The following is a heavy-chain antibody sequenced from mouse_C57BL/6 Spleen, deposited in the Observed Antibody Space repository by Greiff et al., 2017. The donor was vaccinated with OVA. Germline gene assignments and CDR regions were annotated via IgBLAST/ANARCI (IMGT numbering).Heavy chain of an antibody. CDR1: GYTFTSYW. V-gene: IGHV1-53*01. J-gene: IGHJ3*01. D-gene: IGHD1-1*01. Sequence: VQLQQSGPELVKPGASVKLSCKASGYTFTSYWMHWVKQRPGQGLEWIGNINPSNGGTNYNEKFKSKATLTVDKSSSTAYMQLSSLTSEDSAVYYCARSYYGSSWGFAYWGQGTLVTVSA. CDR3: ARSYYGSSWGFAY. CDR2: INPSNGGT.